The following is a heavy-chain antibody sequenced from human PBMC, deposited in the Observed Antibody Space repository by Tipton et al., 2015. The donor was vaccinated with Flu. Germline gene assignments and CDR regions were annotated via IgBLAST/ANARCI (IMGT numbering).Heavy chain of an antibody. CDR1: EFTFSSYW. CDR3: ARAIAGTDSL. D-gene: IGHD1/OR15-1a*01. J-gene: IGHJ4*02. Sequence: SLRLSCAASEFTFSSYWMSWVRQAPGKGLEWVANIKQDGSVKYYVDSVKGRFTISRDNAKNSLYLQMNSLRAEDTAVYYCARAIAGTDSLWGQGTLVTVSP. CDR2: IKQDGSVK. V-gene: IGHV3-7*01.